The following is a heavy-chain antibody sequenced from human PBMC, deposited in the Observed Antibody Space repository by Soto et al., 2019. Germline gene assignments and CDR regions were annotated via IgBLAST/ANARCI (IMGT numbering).Heavy chain of an antibody. D-gene: IGHD6-6*01. CDR3: ARGVVPDV. CDR2: IYHSGRT. CDR1: GASIGGSRYY. J-gene: IGHJ6*02. V-gene: IGHV4-39*02. Sequence: QVQLQESGPGLVKPSETLSLTCTVSGASIGGSRYYWGWIRQPPGKGLEWIATIYHSGRTHYNPSHKSRLTISVDTSKNHFALKLTSVTAADMAIYYCARGVVPDVWGQGTTVTVSS.